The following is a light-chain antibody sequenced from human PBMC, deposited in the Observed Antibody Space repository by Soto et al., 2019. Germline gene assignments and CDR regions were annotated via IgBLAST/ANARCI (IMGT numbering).Light chain of an antibody. CDR1: SSDVGAYNC. CDR2: EVT. CDR3: SSYKGSSTLYV. J-gene: IGLJ1*01. Sequence: QSVLTQPASVSGSPGQSITISCTGTSSDVGAYNCVSWYQQYPGKAPRLMITEVTSRPSGISNRFSGSKSGNSASLTISGLQAEDEAEYYCSSYKGSSTLYVFGTGTKVTVL. V-gene: IGLV2-14*01.